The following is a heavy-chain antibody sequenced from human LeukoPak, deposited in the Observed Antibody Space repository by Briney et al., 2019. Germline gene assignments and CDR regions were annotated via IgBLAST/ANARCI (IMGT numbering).Heavy chain of an antibody. V-gene: IGHV3-30-3*01. CDR2: ISYDGSNK. Sequence: PGGSLSLCWAAAGFTFSSYAMHWVRQAPGKGLEWVAVISYDGSNKYYADSVKGRFTISRDNSKNTLYLQMNSLRAEDTAVYYCAKAVATMIVVAPPDYWGQGTLVTVSS. CDR3: AKAVATMIVVAPPDY. D-gene: IGHD3-22*01. CDR1: GFTFSSYA. J-gene: IGHJ4*02.